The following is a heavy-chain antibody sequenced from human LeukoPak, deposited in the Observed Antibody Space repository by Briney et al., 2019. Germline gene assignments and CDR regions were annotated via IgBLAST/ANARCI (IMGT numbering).Heavy chain of an antibody. J-gene: IGHJ4*02. CDR1: GFTFSSYA. CDR2: ISGSGGST. Sequence: GGSLRLSCAASGFTFSSYAMSWVRQAPGKGLEWVSAISGSGGSTYYADSVKGRFTISRDNSKNTLYLQMNSLRAEDTAVYYCARDRDVDTAMVTGSFDYWGQGTLVTVSS. CDR3: ARDRDVDTAMVTGSFDY. D-gene: IGHD5-18*01. V-gene: IGHV3-23*01.